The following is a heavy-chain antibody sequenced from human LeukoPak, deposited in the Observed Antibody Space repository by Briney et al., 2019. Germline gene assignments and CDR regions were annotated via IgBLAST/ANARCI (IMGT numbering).Heavy chain of an antibody. CDR3: AKEGTPQVSTWYDL. V-gene: IGHV3-30*18. J-gene: IGHJ5*02. CDR1: GVTLSPYG. CDR2: ISYEGGTQ. Sequence: PGGSLRLSCAASGVTLSPYGMHWVRQAPGKGLEWVAVISYEGGTQHYADSVKGRFIISRDNPRKTLYLQMNFLRTEDTAVYYCAKEGTPQVSTWYDLWGQGTQVIVSS. D-gene: IGHD3-10*01.